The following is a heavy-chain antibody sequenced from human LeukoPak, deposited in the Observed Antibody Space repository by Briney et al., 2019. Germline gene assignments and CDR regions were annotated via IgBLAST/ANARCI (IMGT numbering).Heavy chain of an antibody. CDR1: RFTFSSYT. Sequence: KTGGSLRLPCSASRFTFSSYTMNWVRHAPGKGLEWVSSIDPSSTYIYYADSVKGRFTISRDNAQNSLYLQMNSLRAEDTAVYYCARDLALWSSGTTPGYYYGMDVWGQGTTVTVSS. V-gene: IGHV3-21*01. D-gene: IGHD3-10*01. CDR2: IDPSSTYI. J-gene: IGHJ6*02. CDR3: ARDLALWSSGTTPGYYYGMDV.